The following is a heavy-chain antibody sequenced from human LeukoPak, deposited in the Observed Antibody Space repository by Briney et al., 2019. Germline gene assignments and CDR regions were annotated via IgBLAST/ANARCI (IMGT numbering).Heavy chain of an antibody. CDR3: AKDSRRKSVYYFDY. Sequence: GGSLTLSCAASGFTFSSYGMHWVRQAPGKGLEWVAVISYDGSNKYHADSVKGRFTISRDNSKNTLYLQMNSLRAEDTAVYYCAKDSRRKSVYYFDYWGQGTLVTVSS. V-gene: IGHV3-30*18. J-gene: IGHJ4*02. CDR2: ISYDGSNK. CDR1: GFTFSSYG.